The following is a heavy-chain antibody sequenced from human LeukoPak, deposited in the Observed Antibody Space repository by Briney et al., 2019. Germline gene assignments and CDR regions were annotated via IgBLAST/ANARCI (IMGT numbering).Heavy chain of an antibody. CDR1: GGSFSGYY. Sequence: SETLSLTCAVYGGSFSGYYWSWIRQPPGRGLEWIGEINHSGSTNYNPSLKSRVTISVDTSKNQFSLKLSSVTAADTAVYYCARGNTAMAGDAFDIWGQGTMVTVSS. V-gene: IGHV4-34*01. J-gene: IGHJ3*02. D-gene: IGHD5-18*01. CDR3: ARGNTAMAGDAFDI. CDR2: INHSGST.